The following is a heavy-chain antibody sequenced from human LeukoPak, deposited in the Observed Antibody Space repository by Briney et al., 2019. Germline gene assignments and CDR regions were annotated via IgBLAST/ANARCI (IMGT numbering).Heavy chain of an antibody. CDR3: AKSPYYDFWPFDY. CDR2: IRYDDGNTK. CDR1: GFTFSNYG. J-gene: IGHJ4*02. Sequence: PARSLRLSCAASGFTFSNYGMHWVRQAPGKGLEWVATIRYDDGNTKNYADSVKGRFTISRDNSQNTLYLQMNDLRAEDTAVYYCAKSPYYDFWPFDYWGQGTLVTVPS. D-gene: IGHD3-3*01. V-gene: IGHV3-33*06.